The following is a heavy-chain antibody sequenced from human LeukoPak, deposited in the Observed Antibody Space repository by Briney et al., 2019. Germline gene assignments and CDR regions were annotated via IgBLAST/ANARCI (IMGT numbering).Heavy chain of an antibody. Sequence: PGGSLRLSCAASGFDFSSNWMHWVRHAPGQGLEWVSAISGSGGSTYYADSVKGRFTISRDNSKNTLYLQMNSLRAEDTAVYYCAKDEYYYSGYWGQGTLVTVSS. CDR3: AKDEYYYSGY. J-gene: IGHJ4*02. CDR1: GFDFSSNW. V-gene: IGHV3-23*01. D-gene: IGHD6-6*01. CDR2: ISGSGGST.